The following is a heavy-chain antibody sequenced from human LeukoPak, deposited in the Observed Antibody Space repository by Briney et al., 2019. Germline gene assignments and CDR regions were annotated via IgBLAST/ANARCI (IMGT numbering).Heavy chain of an antibody. J-gene: IGHJ4*02. CDR3: ARFLRVGDRRVEMATWGNYFDY. D-gene: IGHD5-24*01. V-gene: IGHV4-34*01. CDR2: INHSGST. CDR1: GGSFSGYY. Sequence: SETLSLTCAVYGGSFSGYYWSWIRQPPGKGLEWIGEINHSGSTNYNPSLKSRVTISVDTSKNQFSLKLSSVTAADTAVYYCARFLRVGDRRVEMATWGNYFDYWGQGTLVTVSS.